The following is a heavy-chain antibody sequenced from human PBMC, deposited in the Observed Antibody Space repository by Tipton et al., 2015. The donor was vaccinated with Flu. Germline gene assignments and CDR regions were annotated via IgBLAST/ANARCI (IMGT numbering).Heavy chain of an antibody. J-gene: IGHJ6*02. Sequence: TLSLTCTVSGGSISSYYWSWIRQPPGKGLEWIGYIYYSGSTNYNPSLKSRVTISVDTSKNKFSLKLNSVTAADTAVYYCASATAVTTSGMDVWGQGTTVTVSS. CDR3: ASATAVTTSGMDV. D-gene: IGHD4-11*01. CDR1: GGSISSYY. V-gene: IGHV4-59*01. CDR2: IYYSGST.